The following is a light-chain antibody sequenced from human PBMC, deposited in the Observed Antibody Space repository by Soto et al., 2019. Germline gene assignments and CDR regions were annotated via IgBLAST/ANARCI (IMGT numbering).Light chain of an antibody. V-gene: IGKV2-24*01. CDR3: MQATQFPFT. CDR1: QSPVHSDGNTY. CDR2: KVS. Sequence: IVMTQNQLSTPVTLGQPASISCRSSQSPVHSDGNTYLSWPHQRPGQPPRLLIYKVSNRFSGVPDRCSGSGAGTEFTLKISSVEAGDVEVYYCMQATQFPFTFGQGTRLEIK. J-gene: IGKJ5*01.